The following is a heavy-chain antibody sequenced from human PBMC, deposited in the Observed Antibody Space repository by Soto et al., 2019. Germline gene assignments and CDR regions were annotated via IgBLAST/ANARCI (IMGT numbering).Heavy chain of an antibody. V-gene: IGHV4-31*03. Sequence: SETLSLTCTVSGGSISSGGYYWSWIRQHPGKGLEWIGYIYYSGSTYYNPSLKSRVTISVDTSKNQFSLKLSSVTAADTAVYYCARDLRHHDYYGSGSSPYYYYGMDVWGQGTTVTVSS. CDR3: ARDLRHHDYYGSGSSPYYYYGMDV. J-gene: IGHJ6*02. CDR2: IYYSGST. CDR1: GGSISSGGYY. D-gene: IGHD3-10*01.